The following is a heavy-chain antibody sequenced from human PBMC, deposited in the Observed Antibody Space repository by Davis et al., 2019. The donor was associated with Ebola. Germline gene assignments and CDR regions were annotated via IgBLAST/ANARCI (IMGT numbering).Heavy chain of an antibody. V-gene: IGHV3-23*01. CDR1: GFIFNHYA. D-gene: IGHD3-22*01. CDR3: VKGGGYFDTSGYPFDY. J-gene: IGHJ4*02. CDR2: ISGSGGTT. Sequence: GGSLRLSCPASGFIFNHYAMSWVRQAPGKGLEWVSSISGSGGTTYYADSVEGRFTISRDNSRHTVFLQMNSLRAEDTALYYCVKGGGYFDTSGYPFDYWGQGTLVTVSS.